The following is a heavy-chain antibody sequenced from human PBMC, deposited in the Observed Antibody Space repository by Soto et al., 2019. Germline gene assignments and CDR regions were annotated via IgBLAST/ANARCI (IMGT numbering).Heavy chain of an antibody. CDR3: ARFHGLAD. CDR1: GFTFSDYY. V-gene: IGHV3-11*01. Sequence: GGSLRLSCAASGFTFSDYYMSWIRQAPGKGLEWVSYISNGGDTTFYADSVTGRFTISRDNSKNTLYLQMNSLRAEDKAVYYCARFHGLADWGQGTLVTVS. J-gene: IGHJ4*02. CDR2: ISNGGDTT.